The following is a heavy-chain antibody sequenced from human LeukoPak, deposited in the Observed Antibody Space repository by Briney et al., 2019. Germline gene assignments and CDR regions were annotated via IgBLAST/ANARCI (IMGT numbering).Heavy chain of an antibody. J-gene: IGHJ6*02. V-gene: IGHV3-53*01. D-gene: IGHD5-18*01. CDR3: AREDWIQLGGDYYYGMDV. Sequence: GGSLRLSCAASGFTVSSNYMSWVRQAPGKGLEWVSVIYSGGSTYYADSVKGRFTISRDNSENTLYLQMNSLRAEDTAVYYCAREDWIQLGGDYYYGMDVWGQGTTVTVSS. CDR1: GFTVSSNY. CDR2: IYSGGST.